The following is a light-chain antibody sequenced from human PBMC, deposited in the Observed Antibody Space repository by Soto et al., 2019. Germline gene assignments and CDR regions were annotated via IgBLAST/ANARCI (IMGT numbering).Light chain of an antibody. CDR3: QQYANRTQT. J-gene: IGKJ1*01. CDR1: QLXNIR. CDR2: CPS. Sequence: VVTNSPGSLPSFPGDRVTRSCRASQLXNIRFAWYRHKTGQAPRFLXACPSTSATSIPARFSGRGSATEFTLTISSRHSVDCAAYYCQQYANRTQTFGQGTKVDI. V-gene: IGKV3-15*01.